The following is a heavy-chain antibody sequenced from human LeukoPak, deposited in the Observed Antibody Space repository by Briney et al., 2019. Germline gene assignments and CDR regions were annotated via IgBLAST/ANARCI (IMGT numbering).Heavy chain of an antibody. CDR2: IIPIFGTA. CDR3: ARVPLEADSSGYYYENY. D-gene: IGHD3-22*01. CDR1: GGTFSSYA. Sequence: SVKVSCKASGGTFSSYAISWVRQAPGQGLEWMGRIIPIFGTADYAQKFQGRVTITTDESTSTAYMELSSLRSEDTAVYYCARVPLEADSSGYYYENYWGQGTLVTVSS. J-gene: IGHJ4*02. V-gene: IGHV1-69*05.